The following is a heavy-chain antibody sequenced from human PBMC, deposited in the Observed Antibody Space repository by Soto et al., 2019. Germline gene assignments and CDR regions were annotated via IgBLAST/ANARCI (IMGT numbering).Heavy chain of an antibody. V-gene: IGHV4-34*01. J-gene: IGHJ2*01. Sequence: SETLSLTCAVYGGSFSGYYWSWIRQPPGKGLEWIGEINHSGSTNYNPSLKSRVTISVDTSKNQFSLKLSSVTAADTAMYYCARFNWYFDLWGQGTLVTVSS. CDR1: GGSFSGYY. CDR3: ARFNWYFDL. CDR2: INHSGST.